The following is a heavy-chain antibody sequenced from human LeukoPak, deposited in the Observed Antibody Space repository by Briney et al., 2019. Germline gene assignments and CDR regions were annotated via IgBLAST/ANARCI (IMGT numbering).Heavy chain of an antibody. D-gene: IGHD3-10*01. CDR1: GFTFSSYA. V-gene: IGHV3-23*01. CDR2: ISGSGGST. J-gene: IGHJ4*02. Sequence: GGSLRLSCAASGFTFSSYAMSWVRQAPGKGLEWVSAISGSGGSTYYADSVKGRFTISRDNSKNTLHLQMNSLRAEDTAVYYCAKGSAWYYGSGSSHFDYWGQGTLVTVSS. CDR3: AKGSAWYYGSGSSHFDY.